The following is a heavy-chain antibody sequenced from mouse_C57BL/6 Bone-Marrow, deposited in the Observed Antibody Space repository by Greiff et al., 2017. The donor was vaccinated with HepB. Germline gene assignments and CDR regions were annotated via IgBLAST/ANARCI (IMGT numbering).Heavy chain of an antibody. CDR2: IYPGNSDT. CDR1: GYTFTSYW. CDR3: TRSIRDGGAWFAY. Sequence: VQLQQSGTVLARPGASVKMSCKTSGYTFTSYWMHWVKQRPGQGLEWIGAIYPGNSDTSYNQKFKGKAKLTAVTSASTAYMELSSLTNEDSAVYYCTRSIRDGGAWFAYWGQGTLVTVSA. V-gene: IGHV1-5*01. J-gene: IGHJ3*01.